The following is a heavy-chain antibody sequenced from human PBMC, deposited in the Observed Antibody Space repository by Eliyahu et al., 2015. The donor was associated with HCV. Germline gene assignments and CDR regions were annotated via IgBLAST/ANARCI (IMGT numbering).Heavy chain of an antibody. D-gene: IGHD6-13*01. CDR1: GFPFTDYY. Sequence: QVQLVVSGGGLVKPGGSLRLSCAASGFPFTDYYMAWVRQAPGKGLXWVSYISRTGGTIHYGDSVKGRFTISRDNAKNSVTLQMNSLRAEDTALYYCARGWSASSWSDYWGQGTLVTVSS. CDR3: ARGWSASSWSDY. CDR2: ISRTGGTI. V-gene: IGHV3-11*01. J-gene: IGHJ4*02.